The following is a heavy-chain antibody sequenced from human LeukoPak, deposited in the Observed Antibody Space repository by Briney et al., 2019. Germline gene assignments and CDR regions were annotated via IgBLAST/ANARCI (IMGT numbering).Heavy chain of an antibody. V-gene: IGHV4-38-2*02. CDR3: ARDRPVLRFLEWLPFDY. D-gene: IGHD3-3*01. CDR1: GGSISSYY. J-gene: IGHJ4*02. Sequence: SSETLSLTCTVSGGSISSYYWSWIRQPPGKGLEWIGSIYHSGSTYYNPSLKSRVTISVDTSKNQFSLKLSSVTAADTAVYYCARDRPVLRFLEWLPFDYWGQGTLVTVSS. CDR2: IYHSGST.